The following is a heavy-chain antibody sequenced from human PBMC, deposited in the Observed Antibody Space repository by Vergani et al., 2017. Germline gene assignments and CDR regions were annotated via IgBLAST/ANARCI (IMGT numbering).Heavy chain of an antibody. CDR3: ARTGYSYSKAFDY. V-gene: IGHV2-70*11. J-gene: IGHJ4*02. CDR2: IDWVDDK. D-gene: IGHD5-18*01. Sequence: WVRQPPGKALEWLARIDWVDDKYYSTSLKTRLTISKDTSKNQVVLTMTNMDPVDTATYYCARTGYSYSKAFDYWGQGTLVTVSS.